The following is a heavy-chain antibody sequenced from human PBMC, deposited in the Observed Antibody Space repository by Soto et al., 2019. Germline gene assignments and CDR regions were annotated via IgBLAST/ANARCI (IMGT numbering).Heavy chain of an antibody. CDR1: GFTFSAYY. Sequence: ASVKVSCKASGFTFSAYYIYWVRQAPGQGLEWIGWINPNSGGINNAQKFQGRVTMTRDTSTSTVYMELSALISDDTAVYFCARSLLDEYSSSWRSAYYGMDVWGQGTTVTVSS. CDR2: INPNSGGI. CDR3: ARSLLDEYSSSWRSAYYGMDV. D-gene: IGHD2-2*01. J-gene: IGHJ6*02. V-gene: IGHV1-2*02.